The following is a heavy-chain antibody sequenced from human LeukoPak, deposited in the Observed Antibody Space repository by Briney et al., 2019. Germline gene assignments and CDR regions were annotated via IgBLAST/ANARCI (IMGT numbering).Heavy chain of an antibody. J-gene: IGHJ4*02. D-gene: IGHD5-12*01. Sequence: GVSLRLSCAASGFSFNNYAMSWVRQAPGKGLEWVSIIIASSGATFYADSVKGRFTIFRDTSKNTLYLQLNSLRLEDTAVYYCVKGGYDYIEVAYFDFWGQGTLVTVSS. CDR2: IIASSGAT. CDR3: VKGGYDYIEVAYFDF. V-gene: IGHV3-23*01. CDR1: GFSFNNYA.